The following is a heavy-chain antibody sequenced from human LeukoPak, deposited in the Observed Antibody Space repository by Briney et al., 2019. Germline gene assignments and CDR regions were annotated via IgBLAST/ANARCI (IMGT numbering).Heavy chain of an antibody. CDR1: GYTFASFG. V-gene: IGHV1-18*01. CDR3: ARVASGYSPVY. CDR2: INPYNGNT. Sequence: GASVKVSCKASGYTFASFGITWVRQAPGQGLEWTGWINPYNGNTNYAQMFQDRVTMTTDTSMSTAHMELRSLRSDDTAVYYCARVASGYSPVYWGQGTLVTVSS. D-gene: IGHD3-22*01. J-gene: IGHJ4*02.